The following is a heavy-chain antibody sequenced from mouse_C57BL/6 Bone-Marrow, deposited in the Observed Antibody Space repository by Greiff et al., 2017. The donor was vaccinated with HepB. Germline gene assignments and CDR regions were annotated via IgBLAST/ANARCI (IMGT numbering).Heavy chain of an antibody. V-gene: IGHV1-69*01. CDR3: ARGTYVAY. CDR1: GYTFTSYW. D-gene: IGHD6-5*01. CDR2: IDPSDSYT. Sequence: QVQLKQPGAELVMPGASVKLSCKASGYTFTSYWMHWVKQRPGQGLEWIGEIDPSDSYTNYNQKFKGKSTLTVDKSSSTAYMQLSSLTSEDSAVYYCARGTYVAYWGQGTLVTVSA. J-gene: IGHJ3*01.